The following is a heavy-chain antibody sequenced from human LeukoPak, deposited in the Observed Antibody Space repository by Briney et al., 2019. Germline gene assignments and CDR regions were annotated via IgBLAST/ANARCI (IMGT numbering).Heavy chain of an antibody. Sequence: SETLSLTCTVSGGSISSPSYYWGWIRQPPGKGLEWIGSMYYGGSTYYNPSLKSRVTMSVDTSKNQFSLKLSSVTAADTAVYYCARGMDYDFWSGYSFWFDPWGQGTLVTVSS. V-gene: IGHV4-39*07. J-gene: IGHJ5*02. CDR1: GGSISSPSYY. CDR3: ARGMDYDFWSGYSFWFDP. CDR2: MYYGGST. D-gene: IGHD3-3*01.